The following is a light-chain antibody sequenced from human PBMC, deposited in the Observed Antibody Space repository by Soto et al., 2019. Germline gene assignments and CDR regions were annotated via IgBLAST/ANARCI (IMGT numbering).Light chain of an antibody. J-gene: IGKJ1*01. CDR2: GAS. CDR3: QLYGGSPKT. CDR1: QTVISNS. V-gene: IGKV3-20*01. Sequence: EIVLTQSPGTLYLSPGEGGTLSCRASQTVISNSLAWYQQKPGQPPRLLIHGASTRALGIPHSFSGSRSGTDFTLTSSSLEPVDFAVYYCQLYGGSPKTFGQGTKVEIK.